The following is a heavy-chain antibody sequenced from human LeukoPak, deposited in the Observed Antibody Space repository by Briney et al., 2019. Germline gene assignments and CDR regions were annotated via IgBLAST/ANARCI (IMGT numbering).Heavy chain of an antibody. Sequence: GGSLRLSCAASGFTFSSYWMSWVRQAPGKGLEWVANIKQDGSEKYYVDSVKGRFTISRDNAKNSLYLQMNSLRAEDTAVYYCAREQVWGSYLPRKYYFDYWGQGTLVTVSS. V-gene: IGHV3-7*01. D-gene: IGHD3-16*02. CDR1: GFTFSSYW. CDR3: AREQVWGSYLPRKYYFDY. J-gene: IGHJ4*02. CDR2: IKQDGSEK.